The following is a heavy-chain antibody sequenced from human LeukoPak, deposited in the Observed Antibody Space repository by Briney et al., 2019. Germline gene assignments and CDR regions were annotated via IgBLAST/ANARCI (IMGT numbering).Heavy chain of an antibody. V-gene: IGHV3-30-3*01. CDR2: ISYDGSNK. J-gene: IGHJ4*02. CDR1: GFTFSSYA. Sequence: GRSLRLSCTASGFTFSSYAMHWVRQAPGKGLEWVAVISYDGSNKYYADSVKGRFTISRDNSKNTLYLQTNSLRAEDTAVYYCARGSDLDYWGQGTLVTVSS. D-gene: IGHD3-3*01. CDR3: ARGSDLDY.